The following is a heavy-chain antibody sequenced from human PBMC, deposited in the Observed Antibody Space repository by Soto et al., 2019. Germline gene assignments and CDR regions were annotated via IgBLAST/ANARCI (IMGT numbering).Heavy chain of an antibody. J-gene: IGHJ4*02. CDR1: AFTFSSYA. Sequence: GGSLRLSCAASAFTFSSYAMHWVRQAPGKGLEWVAVIAFNGSNTYYGESVKGRFTISKDKSKKTVYLQMNSLRVEDAAVYYCTKDRVPDGIYSFDYWGQGALVTVSS. D-gene: IGHD2-15*01. CDR3: TKDRVPDGIYSFDY. V-gene: IGHV3-30-3*01. CDR2: IAFNGSNT.